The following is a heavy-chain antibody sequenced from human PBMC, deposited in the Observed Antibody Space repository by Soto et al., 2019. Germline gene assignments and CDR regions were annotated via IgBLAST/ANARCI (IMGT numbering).Heavy chain of an antibody. V-gene: IGHV1-18*04. Sequence: QVQLVQSGAEVKKPGASVKVSCKAPGYTFTSYGITWVRQAPGHGLEWLGWISGYSGKTNYAQKLQGRVTMTTDTSTRRAYMELRSLRSYGTAVYYCAREDVPKEVLGYSSSWYGYYYYYGMDVWGQGTTVTVSS. J-gene: IGHJ6*02. D-gene: IGHD6-13*01. CDR1: GYTFTSYG. CDR3: AREDVPKEVLGYSSSWYGYYYYYGMDV. CDR2: ISGYSGKT.